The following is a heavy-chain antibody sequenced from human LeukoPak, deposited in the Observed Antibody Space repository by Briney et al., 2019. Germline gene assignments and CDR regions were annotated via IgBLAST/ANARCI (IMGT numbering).Heavy chain of an antibody. CDR1: GDSVSSNSAA. J-gene: IGHJ3*02. CDR2: TYYRSKWYN. CDR3: ARASTSWRIAAAGTHDAFDI. D-gene: IGHD6-13*01. Sequence: SQTLSLTCAISGDSVSSNSAAWNWIRQSPSRGLEWLGRTYYRSKWYNDYAVSVKSRITINPDTSKNQFSLQLNSVTPEDTAVYYCARASTSWRIAAAGTHDAFDIWGQGTMVTVSS. V-gene: IGHV6-1*01.